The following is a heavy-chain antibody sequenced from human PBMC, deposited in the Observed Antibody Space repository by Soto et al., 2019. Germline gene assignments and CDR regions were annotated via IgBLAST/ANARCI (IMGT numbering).Heavy chain of an antibody. CDR3: ARNYYDISDRDYLDY. CDR1: GYTFNGYY. J-gene: IGHJ4*02. D-gene: IGHD3-22*01. CDR2: INPISGGT. V-gene: IGHV1-2*02. Sequence: ASVKVSYKASGYTFNGYYIHWMRQAPGQGLEWMGWINPISGGTNYAQKFQGRVTMTRDTSIATVYMDLSRLKSDDTAVYYCARNYYDISDRDYLDYWGQGTLVTVSS.